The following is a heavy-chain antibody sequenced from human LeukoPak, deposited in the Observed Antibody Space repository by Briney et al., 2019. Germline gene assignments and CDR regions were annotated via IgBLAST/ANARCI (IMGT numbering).Heavy chain of an antibody. CDR1: GYTFTSYY. J-gene: IGHJ6*02. CDR3: ARVKAGNRYYYYGMDV. Sequence: GASVKVSCKASGYTFTSYYMHWVRQAPGQGLEWMGIINPSGGSTSYAQKFQGRVTMTRDTSTSTVYMELSSLRSEDTAVYYCARVKAGNRYYYYGMDVWGQGTTVTVSS. CDR2: INPSGGST. D-gene: IGHD6-13*01. V-gene: IGHV1-46*01.